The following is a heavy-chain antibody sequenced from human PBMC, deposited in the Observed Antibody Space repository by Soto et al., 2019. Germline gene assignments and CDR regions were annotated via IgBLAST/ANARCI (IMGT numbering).Heavy chain of an antibody. D-gene: IGHD3-22*01. Sequence: QVQLVQSGAEVKKPGSSVKVSCKASGGTFSSYAISWVRQAPGQGLEWMGGIIPIFGTAHYAQKFQGRVTITADESTSTAYMELSSLRSEDTAVYYCAREGGGYYDSSGYSNWFDPWGQGTLVTVSS. CDR3: AREGGGYYDSSGYSNWFDP. CDR2: IIPIFGTA. V-gene: IGHV1-69*01. CDR1: GGTFSSYA. J-gene: IGHJ5*02.